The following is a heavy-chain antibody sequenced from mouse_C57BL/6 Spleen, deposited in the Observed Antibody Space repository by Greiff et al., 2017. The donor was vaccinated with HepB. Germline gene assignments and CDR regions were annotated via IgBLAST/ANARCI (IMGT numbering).Heavy chain of an antibody. Sequence: VKLMESGPGLVQPSQSLSITCTVSGFSLPSYGVHWVRQSPGKGLEWLGVIWRGGSTDYNAAFMSRLSITKDNSKSQVFFKMNRLQADDTAIYYCAKKTTVGYFDVWGTGTTVTVSS. CDR2: IWRGGST. J-gene: IGHJ1*03. D-gene: IGHD1-1*01. CDR1: GFSLPSYG. CDR3: AKKTTVGYFDV. V-gene: IGHV2-5*01.